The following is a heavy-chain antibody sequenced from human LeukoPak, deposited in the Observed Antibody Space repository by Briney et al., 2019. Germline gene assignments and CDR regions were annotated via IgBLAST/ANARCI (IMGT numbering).Heavy chain of an antibody. CDR3: VRDGRGFYYYYMDV. Sequence: AGGSLRLSCTASGFTFDDHGMSWVRQAPGKGLEWVAGIKWNGDSTSYADSVQGRFTISRDNAKKSLYLQMTRLRAEDTALYYCVRDGRGFYYYYMDVWGKGTTVTVSS. D-gene: IGHD3-22*01. CDR1: GFTFDDHG. V-gene: IGHV3-20*04. J-gene: IGHJ6*03. CDR2: IKWNGDST.